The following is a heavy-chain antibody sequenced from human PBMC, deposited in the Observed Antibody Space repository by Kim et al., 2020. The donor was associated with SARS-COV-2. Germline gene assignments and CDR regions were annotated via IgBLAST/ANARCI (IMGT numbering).Heavy chain of an antibody. V-gene: IGHV3-23*01. CDR1: GFTFSTYA. CDR2: ISGSGGGT. CDR3: AKESGSSGWYNFDF. J-gene: IGHJ4*02. Sequence: GGSLRLSCAASGFTFSTYAMSWVRQAPGKGLEWVSGISGSGGGTYYADSVKGRSTISRDNSKNTLYLQMNSLRADDTAVYYCAKESGSSGWYNFDFWGQGALVTVSS. D-gene: IGHD6-19*01.